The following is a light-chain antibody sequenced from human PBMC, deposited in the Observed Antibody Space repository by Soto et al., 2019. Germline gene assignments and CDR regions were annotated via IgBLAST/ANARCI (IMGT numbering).Light chain of an antibody. Sequence: QSVLTQPPSVSGATGQRVTISCTGSSSNIGSGYDVHWYQQLPGTAPKLIIYGNSNRPSGVPDRFSGSKSGTSASLAITGLQAEDEADYYCQSYDSSLSGSVFGGGTKLTVL. J-gene: IGLJ3*02. CDR1: SSNIGSGYD. CDR2: GNS. V-gene: IGLV1-40*01. CDR3: QSYDSSLSGSV.